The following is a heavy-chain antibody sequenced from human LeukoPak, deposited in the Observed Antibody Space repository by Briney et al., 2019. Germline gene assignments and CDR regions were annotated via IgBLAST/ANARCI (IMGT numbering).Heavy chain of an antibody. Sequence: GGSLRLSCAASGFTFSSYAMHWVRQAPGKGLEWVAVISYDGSNKYYADSVKGRFTISRDNSKNTLYLQMNSLRAEDTAVYYCARDLIAGSGGSCFSNWAQGTLVTVSS. CDR3: ARDLIAGSGGSCFSN. V-gene: IGHV3-30*04. D-gene: IGHD2-15*01. CDR2: ISYDGSNK. J-gene: IGHJ4*02. CDR1: GFTFSSYA.